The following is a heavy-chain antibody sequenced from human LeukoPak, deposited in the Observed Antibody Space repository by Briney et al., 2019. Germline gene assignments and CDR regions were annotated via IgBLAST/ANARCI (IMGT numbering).Heavy chain of an antibody. CDR2: IRTDGGIK. Sequence: GGSLRLSCEGSGFSFSSYWMHWVRQAPGKGLAWVSRIRTDGGIKYYADSVKGRFTVSRDNARNTLYLQMDSLRVDDTAVYYCARDWAWGGFDHWGQGTLVTVSS. CDR1: GFSFSSYW. D-gene: IGHD3-16*01. CDR3: ARDWAWGGFDH. J-gene: IGHJ4*02. V-gene: IGHV3-74*01.